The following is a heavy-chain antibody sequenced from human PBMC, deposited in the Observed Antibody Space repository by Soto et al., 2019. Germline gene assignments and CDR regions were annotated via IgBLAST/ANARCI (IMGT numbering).Heavy chain of an antibody. J-gene: IGHJ5*02. CDR1: GGSISSAYW. V-gene: IGHV4-4*02. CDR2: MYHSGTT. D-gene: IGHD2-2*01. CDR3: ARRVPSSSLGWGNWFDL. Sequence: SETLSLTCAVSGGSISSAYWWIWVRQSPGKGLEWIGEMYHSGTTNFNPSFKSRVTISVDKSKNQFSLKLSSVTAADTAVYYCARRVPSSSLGWGNWFDLWGQGTLVTVSS.